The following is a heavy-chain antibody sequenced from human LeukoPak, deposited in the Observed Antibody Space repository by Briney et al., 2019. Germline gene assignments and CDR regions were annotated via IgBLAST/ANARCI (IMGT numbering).Heavy chain of an antibody. Sequence: SETLSLTCTVSGYSISSGYYWGWIRQPPVKGLEWIGSIYHSGSTYYNPSLKSRVTISVDTSKNQFSLKLSSVTAADTAVYYCARVVRHSSSWYKDAFDIWGQGTMVTVSS. D-gene: IGHD6-13*01. J-gene: IGHJ3*02. V-gene: IGHV4-38-2*02. CDR1: GYSISSGYY. CDR2: IYHSGST. CDR3: ARVVRHSSSWYKDAFDI.